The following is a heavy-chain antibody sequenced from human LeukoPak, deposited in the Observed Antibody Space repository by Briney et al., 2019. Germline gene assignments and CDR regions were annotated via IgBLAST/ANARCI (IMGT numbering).Heavy chain of an antibody. Sequence: SETLALTCTVSGGSISSYYWSGIRQPPGKGLEGIGYIYYSGSTKYNPSLKSRVTISVDTSKNQFSLKLGSVTAADTAVYYCASLTGRYYFDYWGQGTLVTVSS. CDR3: ASLTGRYYFDY. V-gene: IGHV4-59*08. CDR1: GGSISSYY. CDR2: IYYSGST. J-gene: IGHJ4*02.